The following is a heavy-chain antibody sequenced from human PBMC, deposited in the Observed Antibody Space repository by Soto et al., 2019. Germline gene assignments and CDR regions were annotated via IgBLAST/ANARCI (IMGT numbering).Heavy chain of an antibody. CDR3: ARPLGYCSSTSCYTTGTWFDP. CDR1: GYTFTGYY. V-gene: IGHV1-2*02. J-gene: IGHJ5*02. D-gene: IGHD2-2*02. CDR2: INPNSGGT. Sequence: QVQLVQSGAEVKKPGASVKVSCKASGYTFTGYYMHWVRQAPGQGLEWMGWINPNSGGTNYAQKFQGRVNMTRDTSISTAYMELSRLRSDDTAVYYCARPLGYCSSTSCYTTGTWFDPWGKGTLVTVSS.